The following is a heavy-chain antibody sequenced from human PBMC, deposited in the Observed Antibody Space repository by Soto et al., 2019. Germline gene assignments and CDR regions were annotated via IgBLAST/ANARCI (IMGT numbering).Heavy chain of an antibody. CDR3: ASISYSGSYTFDY. V-gene: IGHV4-34*01. Sequence: PSETLSLTCAVYGGSFSGYYWSWIRQPPGKGLEWIGEINHSGSTNYNPSLKSRVTISVDTSKNQFSLKLSSVTAADTAVYYCASISYSGSYTFDYWGQGTLVTVSS. CDR1: GGSFSGYY. D-gene: IGHD1-26*01. J-gene: IGHJ4*02. CDR2: INHSGST.